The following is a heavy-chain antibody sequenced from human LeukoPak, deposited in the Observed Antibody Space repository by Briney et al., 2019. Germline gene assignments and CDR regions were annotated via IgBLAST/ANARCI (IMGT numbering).Heavy chain of an antibody. Sequence: SETLSLTCTVSGGSISSDYWSWIRQPPGKGLEYIGFIHYSGNTNYNPSLKSRATISIDTSKNQFSLKLSSVTAADTAVYYCVRLGKEVTYRAYYFNYWGQGTLVTVSS. V-gene: IGHV4-59*08. CDR2: IHYSGNT. CDR3: VRLGKEVTYRAYYFNY. D-gene: IGHD5-18*01. CDR1: GGSISSDY. J-gene: IGHJ4*02.